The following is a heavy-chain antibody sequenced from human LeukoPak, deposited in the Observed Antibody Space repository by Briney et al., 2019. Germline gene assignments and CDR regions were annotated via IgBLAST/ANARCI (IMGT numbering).Heavy chain of an antibody. CDR1: GGSISDYY. J-gene: IGHJ4*02. V-gene: IGHV4-4*07. CDR2: VYPSGST. D-gene: IGHD5-12*01. CDR3: ARTTSVVATTNFDY. Sequence: PSETLSLTCTVSGGSISDYYWTWIRQPAGKGLEWIGRVYPSGSTNYNPSLKNRVTMSLDTSKNQSSLKLSSVTAADTAVYYCARTTSVVATTNFDYWGQGTLVTVSS.